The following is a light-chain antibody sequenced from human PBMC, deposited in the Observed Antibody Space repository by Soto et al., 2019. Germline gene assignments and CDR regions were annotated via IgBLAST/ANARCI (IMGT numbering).Light chain of an antibody. CDR3: SSYTSSNTHV. Sequence: QSALTQPASVSGSPGQSITISCTGTSSDVGGYNSVSWYQQHPGKAPKLMIYEVSNRPSGVSNRFTGSKSGDTASLTISGLQAGDQADYYCSSYTSSNTHVFGTGTKLSVL. CDR1: SSDVGGYNS. V-gene: IGLV2-14*01. CDR2: EVS. J-gene: IGLJ1*01.